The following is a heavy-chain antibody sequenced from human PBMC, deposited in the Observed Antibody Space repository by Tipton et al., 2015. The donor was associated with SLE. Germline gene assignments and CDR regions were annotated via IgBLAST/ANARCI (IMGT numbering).Heavy chain of an antibody. CDR1: GFTFSSYG. CDR2: IRYDGSNK. CDR3: ARGYTHSSSWFRWFDP. D-gene: IGHD6-13*01. Sequence: GSLRLSCAASGFTFSSYGMHWVRQAPGKGLEWVAFIRYDGSNKYYADSVKGRFTISRDNAKNTVYLQMNSLRPEDTAVYYCARGYTHSSSWFRWFDPWGQGTLVTVSS. V-gene: IGHV3-30*02. J-gene: IGHJ5*02.